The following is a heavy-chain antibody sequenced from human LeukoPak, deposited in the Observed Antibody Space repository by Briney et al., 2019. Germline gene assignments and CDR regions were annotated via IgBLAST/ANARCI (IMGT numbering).Heavy chain of an antibody. CDR3: ARHEDGGNVDAFDI. Sequence: SETLSLTCTVSGGSIRRSSYYWGWTRQPPGKGLEWIGSIYYTGSTYYNPALKSRITMSIDTSKNHFSLKLSSVTAADTAVYYCARHEDGGNVDAFDIWGQGTMVTVSS. V-gene: IGHV4-39*01. D-gene: IGHD4-23*01. CDR2: IYYTGST. J-gene: IGHJ3*02. CDR1: GGSIRRSSYY.